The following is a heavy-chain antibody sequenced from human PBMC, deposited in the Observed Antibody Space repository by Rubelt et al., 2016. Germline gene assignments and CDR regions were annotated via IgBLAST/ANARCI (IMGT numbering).Heavy chain of an antibody. V-gene: IGHV1-3*01. CDR2: INAGNGHT. J-gene: IGHJ4*02. Sequence: QVQLVQSGAEVKKPGASVKVSCKASGYTFTSYALHWVRQAPGQTLEWMGWINAGNGHTKYSQKFQCRVPITRDTSASTAYMELSSLRSEDTAVYYCARAQRIRLLMVYAPTFDYWGQGTLVTVSS. CDR3: ARAQRIRLLMVYAPTFDY. D-gene: IGHD2-8*01. CDR1: GYTFTSYA.